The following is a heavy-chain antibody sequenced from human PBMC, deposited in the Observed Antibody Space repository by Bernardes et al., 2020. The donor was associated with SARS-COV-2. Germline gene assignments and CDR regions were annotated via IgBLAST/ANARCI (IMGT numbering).Heavy chain of an antibody. CDR1: GGSISNYF. CDR2: IHFSGRT. Sequence: WETLSLTCTVSGGSISNYFWSWIRQSPGRGLEWIGYIHFSGRTNYNPSLKNRVTISVDTAKDQLSLKLTSVTAADTAVYYCARDDNLYDIWSGYYAAFGFWGQGTMVTVSS. V-gene: IGHV4-59*01. D-gene: IGHD3-3*01. J-gene: IGHJ3*01. CDR3: ARDDNLYDIWSGYYAAFGF.